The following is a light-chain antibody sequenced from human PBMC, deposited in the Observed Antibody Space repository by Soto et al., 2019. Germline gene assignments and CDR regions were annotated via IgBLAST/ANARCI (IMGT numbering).Light chain of an antibody. CDR2: AAS. V-gene: IGKV1-27*01. J-gene: IGKJ5*01. CDR3: QRYNTAVMA. CDR1: QGISKY. Sequence: DIQMTQSPSSLSASVGDRVTITCRASQGISKYLAWYQLKPGEAPNLLIYAASTLQSGVPSRFSGGGSGTDFTLTISSLQPEDVGSYYCQRYNTAVMAFGQGTRLDIK.